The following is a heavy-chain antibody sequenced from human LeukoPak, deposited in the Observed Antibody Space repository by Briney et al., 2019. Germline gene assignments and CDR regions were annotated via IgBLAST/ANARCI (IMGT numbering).Heavy chain of an antibody. V-gene: IGHV1-24*01. J-gene: IGHJ4*02. D-gene: IGHD2-15*01. Sequence: ASVTVSFTVSGYTLTELSMHWVRQAPGKGLEWMGGFDPEDGETIYAQKFQGRVTMTEDTSTDTAYMALSSLRSEDTAVYYCATRNPGVAATDYWGQGTLVTVSS. CDR1: GYTLTELS. CDR3: ATRNPGVAATDY. CDR2: FDPEDGET.